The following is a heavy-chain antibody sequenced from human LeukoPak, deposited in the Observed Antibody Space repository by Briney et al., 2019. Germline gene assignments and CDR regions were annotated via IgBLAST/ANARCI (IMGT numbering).Heavy chain of an antibody. D-gene: IGHD5-18*01. V-gene: IGHV3-49*04. J-gene: IGHJ4*02. CDR2: IRSKLHGGTT. CDR3: TRDRGYSYGYGDY. Sequence: PGRSLRLSCTASGFTLGDYAMSWVRQAPGKGLEWVGFIRSKLHGGTTEYAASVKDRFTISRDDSKNIAYLQMNSLKNEDTAVYYSTRDRGYSYGYGDYWGQGTLVTVSS. CDR1: GFTLGDYA.